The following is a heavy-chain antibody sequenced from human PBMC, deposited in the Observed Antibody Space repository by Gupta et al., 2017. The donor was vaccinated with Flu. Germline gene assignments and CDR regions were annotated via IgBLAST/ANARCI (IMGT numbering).Heavy chain of an antibody. D-gene: IGHD2-21*02. CDR2: ITGRSATT. Sequence: EVQLLESGGDLVQPGGSLRLSCAASGFTLSSYAMTWVRQAPGKGLEWVASITGRSATTYYTDSVKGRFTVSRDHSLNTLYLEMNTLRAEDTALYFCAKDVGDGGDCCPFDHWGQGTLVSASS. CDR1: GFTLSSYA. V-gene: IGHV3-23*01. J-gene: IGHJ4*02. CDR3: AKDVGDGGDCCPFDH.